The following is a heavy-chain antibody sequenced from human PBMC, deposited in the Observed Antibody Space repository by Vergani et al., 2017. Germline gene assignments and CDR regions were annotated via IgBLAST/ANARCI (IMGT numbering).Heavy chain of an antibody. CDR2: IRYDGSNT. J-gene: IGHJ6*02. D-gene: IGHD2/OR15-2a*01. CDR3: ANSVIAGNVGVAYFGMDV. CDR1: GFTFSNYG. V-gene: IGHV3-30*02. Sequence: QVQLVESGGGVVRPGGSLRLSCGASGFTFSNYGMHWVRQAPGKGLEWVTFIRYDGSNTYYADSVKGRFTISRDNSKNTVNLQMNSLRTEDTAVYFCANSVIAGNVGVAYFGMDVWGRGTTVTVSS.